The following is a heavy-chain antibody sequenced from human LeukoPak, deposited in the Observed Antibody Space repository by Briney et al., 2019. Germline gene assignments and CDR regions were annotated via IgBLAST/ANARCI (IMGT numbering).Heavy chain of an antibody. D-gene: IGHD6-6*01. CDR3: ARIMAARLWFAP. V-gene: IGHV4-31*11. J-gene: IGHJ5*02. CDR1: GDSISSGGYS. Sequence: PSQTLSLTCAVSGDSISSGGYSWSWIRQPPGKGLEWIGDISYSGNTYYNSSLKSRITISFDTSKNQFSLNLDSVTAADTAIYYCARIMAARLWFAPWGLGTLVIVSS. CDR2: ISYSGNT.